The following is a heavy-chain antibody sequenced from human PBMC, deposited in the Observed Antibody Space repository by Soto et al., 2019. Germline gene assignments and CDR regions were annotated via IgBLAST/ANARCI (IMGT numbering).Heavy chain of an antibody. CDR1: GYTFTSYD. CDR3: ARDFPAAGTPGY. J-gene: IGHJ4*02. Sequence: GASVKVSCKASGYTFTSYDINWVRQATGQGLEWMGWMNPNSGNTGYAQKFQGRVTMTRNTSISTAYMELSSLRSEDTAVYYCARDFPAAGTPGYWCQGTRVTVSS. CDR2: MNPNSGNT. V-gene: IGHV1-8*01. D-gene: IGHD6-13*01.